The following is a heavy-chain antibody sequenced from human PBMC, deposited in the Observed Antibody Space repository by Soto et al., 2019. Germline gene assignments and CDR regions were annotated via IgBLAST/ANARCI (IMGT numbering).Heavy chain of an antibody. D-gene: IGHD3-16*01. CDR1: GFSFSSYW. CDR3: AKDLSWGQCDY. V-gene: IGHV3-74*03. Sequence: EVQLVESGGGLVQPGGSLRLSCAASGFSFSSYWMHWVHQDPGKGLVWVSSINTDGTSTQYADYVKGRFTVSRDNAKNTLYLQMNSLRAEDTAVYYCAKDLSWGQCDYWGQGTLVTVSS. J-gene: IGHJ4*02. CDR2: INTDGTST.